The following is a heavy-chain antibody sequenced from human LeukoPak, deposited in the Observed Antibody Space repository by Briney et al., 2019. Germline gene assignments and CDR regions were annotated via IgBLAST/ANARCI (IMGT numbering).Heavy chain of an antibody. Sequence: GGPVKVSCKASEYTVTGHYLHWVRQAPGQGLEWMGWINPNSGVTNYAQKFQGRVTMTRDTSINTAYMELHSLTSDDTAMYYCAKDAYSGFSSSYNMDSWGQGTLVTVSS. CDR2: INPNSGVT. CDR1: EYTVTGHY. V-gene: IGHV1-2*02. J-gene: IGHJ4*02. D-gene: IGHD5-18*01. CDR3: AKDAYSGFSSSYNMDS.